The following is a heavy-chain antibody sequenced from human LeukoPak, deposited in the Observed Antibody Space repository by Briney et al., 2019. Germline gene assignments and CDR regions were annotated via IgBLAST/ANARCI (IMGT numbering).Heavy chain of an antibody. V-gene: IGHV1-69*13. D-gene: IGHD6-19*01. CDR1: GGTFSSYA. Sequence: SVKVSCKASGGTFSSYAISWVRQAPGQGLEWMGGITPIFGIANYAQKFQGRVTITADESTSTAYMELSSLRSEDTAVYYCARGLAVAEIDYWGQGTLVTVSS. CDR2: ITPIFGIA. J-gene: IGHJ4*02. CDR3: ARGLAVAEIDY.